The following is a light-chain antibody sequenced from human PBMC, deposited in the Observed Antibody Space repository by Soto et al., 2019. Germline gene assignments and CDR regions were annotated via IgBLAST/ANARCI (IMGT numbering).Light chain of an antibody. CDR1: STDIGAYKF. V-gene: IGLV2-14*03. J-gene: IGLJ1*01. CDR2: DVT. CDR3: ILYTGFDTYV. Sequence: QSVLTQPASVSASPGQSITISCTGASTDIGAYKFVSWYQQHPGKAPKLMIYDVTSRPSGVSNRFSGSKSGNTASLIISGLQAEDEGDYYCILYTGFDTYVFGTGTKVTVL.